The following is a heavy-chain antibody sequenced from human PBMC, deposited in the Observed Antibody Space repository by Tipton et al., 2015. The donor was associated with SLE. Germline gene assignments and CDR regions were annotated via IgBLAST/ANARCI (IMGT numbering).Heavy chain of an antibody. J-gene: IGHJ4*02. CDR3: ARISSGSYCLDY. V-gene: IGHV3-11*04. CDR1: GFSLSDYY. CDR2: ISSSAITS. Sequence: GSLRLSCAVSGFSLSDYYMSWIRQAPGKGLEWVSPISSSAITSYYSDSVKGRFTISKDNVKNSLYLQMNSLRAEDTAVYYCARISSGSYCLDYWGQGTLVTVSS. D-gene: IGHD3-10*01.